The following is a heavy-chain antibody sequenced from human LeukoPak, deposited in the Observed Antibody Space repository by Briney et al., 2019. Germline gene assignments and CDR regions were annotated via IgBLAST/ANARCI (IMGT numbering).Heavy chain of an antibody. CDR1: GFTFSRHG. D-gene: IGHD2-21*02. J-gene: IGHJ4*02. V-gene: IGHV3-48*02. CDR3: ARDRDCTSGFDY. Sequence: GGSLRPSCAASGFTFSRHGMNWVRQTPGKGLEWVSYIRKTSNTRDYADSVKGRFTISRDNDKNPLSLQMNRLRDEYTALYYCARDRDCTSGFDYWGQGTLVTVSS. CDR2: IRKTSNTR.